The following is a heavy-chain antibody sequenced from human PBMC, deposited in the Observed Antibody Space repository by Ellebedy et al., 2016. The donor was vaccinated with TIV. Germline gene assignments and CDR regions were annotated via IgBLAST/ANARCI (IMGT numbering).Heavy chain of an antibody. V-gene: IGHV3-7*03. Sequence: GESLKISCAASGFTFRNYCMSWVRQAPGKGLEWVANIKQDGSEKNYVDSVKGRFTTSRDNSKNTVYLQMNSLRAEDTAVYYCAKKTLSAAASCLDYWGQGTLVTVSS. D-gene: IGHD6-13*01. J-gene: IGHJ4*02. CDR2: IKQDGSEK. CDR3: AKKTLSAAASCLDY. CDR1: GFTFRNYC.